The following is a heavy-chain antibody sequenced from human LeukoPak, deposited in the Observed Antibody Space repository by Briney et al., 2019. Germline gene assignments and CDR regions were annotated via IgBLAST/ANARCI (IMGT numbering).Heavy chain of an antibody. D-gene: IGHD3-3*01. V-gene: IGHV4-4*07. CDR1: GASISSYY. CDR2: IYTSGST. CDR3: PRNKHAPLGEKYHYYMDV. J-gene: IGHJ6*03. Sequence: SETLSLTCTVSGASISSYYWSWIRQPAGKGLEWIGRIYTSGSTNYNPSLKGRVTMPGDTPQQQLSLKLSSVTAADTPVYYCPRNKHAPLGEKYHYYMDVWGKGTTVPLSS.